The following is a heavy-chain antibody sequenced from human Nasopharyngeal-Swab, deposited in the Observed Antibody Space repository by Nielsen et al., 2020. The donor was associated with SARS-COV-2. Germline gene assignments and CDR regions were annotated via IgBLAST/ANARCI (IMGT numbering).Heavy chain of an antibody. V-gene: IGHV1-18*01. CDR2: ISGYNYKS. CDR3: ARGVGFLEWSADNWLDP. D-gene: IGHD3-3*01. J-gene: IGHJ5*02. Sequence: SVKVSCKASGYAFTRFGINWVRQAPGQGLEWMGWISGYNYKSAYAQKFQGRVTMTRDTSTSTTYMELRNLRSDDTAVYYCARGVGFLEWSADNWLDPWGQGTPVTVSS. CDR1: GYAFTRFG.